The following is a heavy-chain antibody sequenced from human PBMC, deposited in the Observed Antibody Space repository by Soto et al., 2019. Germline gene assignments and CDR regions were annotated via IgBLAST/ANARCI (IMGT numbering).Heavy chain of an antibody. J-gene: IGHJ4*01. Sequence: PGGSLRLSCAASGFTFRSYNMNWVCQAPGKGLDWVSYISSSSSTIYYADSVKGRFTISRDNAKNSLYLQMNSLRDDDTAMYYCARGGTIAVTTIGDYWGQGTLVTVSS. V-gene: IGHV3-48*02. CDR3: ARGGTIAVTTIGDY. CDR1: GFTFRSYN. D-gene: IGHD5-12*01. CDR2: ISSSSSTI.